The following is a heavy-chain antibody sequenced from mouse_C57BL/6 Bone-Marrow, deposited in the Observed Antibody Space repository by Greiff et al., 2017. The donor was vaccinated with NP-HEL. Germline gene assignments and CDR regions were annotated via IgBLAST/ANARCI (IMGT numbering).Heavy chain of an antibody. CDR2: ISSGGSYT. V-gene: IGHV5-6*01. Sequence: DVQLVESGGDLVKPGGSLKLSCAASGFTFSSYGMSWVRQTPDKRLEWVATISSGGSYTYYPDSVKGRFTISRDNAKNTLYLQMSSLKSEDTAMYYCARQGYSNYEGAMDYWGQGTSVTVSS. CDR3: ARQGYSNYEGAMDY. CDR1: GFTFSSYG. J-gene: IGHJ4*01. D-gene: IGHD2-5*01.